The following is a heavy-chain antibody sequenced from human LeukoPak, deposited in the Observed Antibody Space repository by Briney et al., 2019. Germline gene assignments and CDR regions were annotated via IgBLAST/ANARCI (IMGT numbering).Heavy chain of an antibody. D-gene: IGHD3-10*01. CDR2: ISWNSGSI. CDR3: AKDCGSAWHGGSCMDV. J-gene: IGHJ6*02. CDR1: GFTFDDYA. V-gene: IGHV3-9*01. Sequence: GGSLRLSCAASGFTFDDYAMHWVRQAPGKGLEWVSGISWNSGSIGYADSVKGRFTISRDNAKNSLYLQMNSLRAEDTALYYCAKDCGSAWHGGSCMDVWGQGTTVTVSS.